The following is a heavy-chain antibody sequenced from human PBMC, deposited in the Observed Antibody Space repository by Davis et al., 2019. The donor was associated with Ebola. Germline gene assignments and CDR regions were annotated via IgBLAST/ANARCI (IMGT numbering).Heavy chain of an antibody. V-gene: IGHV3-53*01. CDR3: ARDGPERALEV. CDR1: GFTVSSNY. J-gene: IGHJ6*04. D-gene: IGHD1-1*01. CDR2: IYSGDNT. Sequence: PGGSLRLSCAASGFTVSSNYWSWVRQAPGKGLEWVSVIYSGDNTYHADPVKGRFSISRDNSKHTLYLQMNSLRAEDTAVYYCARDGPERALEVWGKGATVTVSS.